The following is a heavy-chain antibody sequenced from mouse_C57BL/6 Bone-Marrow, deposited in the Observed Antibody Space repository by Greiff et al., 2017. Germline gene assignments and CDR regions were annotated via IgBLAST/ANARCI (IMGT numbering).Heavy chain of an antibody. J-gene: IGHJ2*01. CDR1: GYTFTNYW. D-gene: IGHD2-5*01. CDR2: IYPGGGYT. Sequence: QVQLQQSGAELVRPGTSVKMSCKASGYTFTNYWIGWAKQRPGHGLEWIGDIYPGGGYTNYNEKFKGKATLTADKSSSTAYMQFSSLTSEDSAIYYCARRGYYSNVHVDYFDYWGQGTTLTVSS. CDR3: ARRGYYSNVHVDYFDY. V-gene: IGHV1-63*01.